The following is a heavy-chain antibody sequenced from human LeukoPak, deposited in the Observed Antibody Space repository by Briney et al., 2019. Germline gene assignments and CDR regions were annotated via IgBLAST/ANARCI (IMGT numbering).Heavy chain of an antibody. CDR2: IHHSRST. D-gene: IGHD3-10*01. CDR3: DGSGSYYNVYY. J-gene: IGHJ4*02. CDR1: GSSVSSGYS. Sequence: PSETLSPACPLSGSSVSSGYSWGSIRQRPGKGLAWIGSIHHSRSTYYNPSLKSRVIISIDTSKNQVSLKLSSVTAADTAVYYCDGSGSYYNVYYWGQGTQVTDPS. V-gene: IGHV4-38-2*01.